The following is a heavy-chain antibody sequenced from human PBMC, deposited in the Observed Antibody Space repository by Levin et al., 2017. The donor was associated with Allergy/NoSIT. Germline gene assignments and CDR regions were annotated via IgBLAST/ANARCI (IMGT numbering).Heavy chain of an antibody. J-gene: IGHJ4*02. V-gene: IGHV3-23*01. CDR1: GFTFSTYG. D-gene: IGHD2-2*01. CDR2: IVGSATNT. Sequence: GGSLRLSCVADGFTFSTYGMSWVRQTPGRGLEWVSGIVGSATNTYYADSVRGRFSISRDNYRNTLYLQMNSLSVDDTGIYYCAKISALGPGLIYWRQGTLVTVS. CDR3: AKISALGPGLIY.